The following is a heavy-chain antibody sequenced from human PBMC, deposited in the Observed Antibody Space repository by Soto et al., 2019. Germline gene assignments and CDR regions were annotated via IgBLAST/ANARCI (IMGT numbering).Heavy chain of an antibody. CDR1: GYTFTSYA. CDR2: INADNGNT. V-gene: IGHV1-3*01. D-gene: IGHD3-10*01. J-gene: IGHJ5*02. Sequence: VSCKASGYTFTSYAMHWVRQAPGQRLEWMGWINADNGNTNYSQKFQGRVTITRDTSTSTAYMELRSLRSDDTAVYYCARAGSTSYRRWFDPWGQGTLVTVSS. CDR3: ARAGSTSYRRWFDP.